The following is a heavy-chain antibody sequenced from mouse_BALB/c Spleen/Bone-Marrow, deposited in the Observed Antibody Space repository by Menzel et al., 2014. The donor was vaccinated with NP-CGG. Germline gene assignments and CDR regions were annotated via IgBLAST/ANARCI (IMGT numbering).Heavy chain of an antibody. V-gene: IGHV2-6-7*01. J-gene: IGHJ2*01. D-gene: IGHD2-3*01. CDR3: ARDDGYYFDY. CDR1: GFPLTGYG. CDR2: IWGDGST. Sequence: QVQLKDSGPGLVAPSQSPSITCTVSGFPLTGYGVNWVRQPPGKGLEWLGMIWGDGSTDYNSALKSRLSISKDNSKSQVFLKMNSLQTDDTARYYCARDDGYYFDYWGQGTTLTVSS.